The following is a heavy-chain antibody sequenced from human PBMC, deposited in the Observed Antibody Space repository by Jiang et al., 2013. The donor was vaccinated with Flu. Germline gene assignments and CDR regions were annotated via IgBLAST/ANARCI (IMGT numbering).Heavy chain of an antibody. D-gene: IGHD2-8*01. CDR1: SNSAA. CDR2: TYYRSKWYN. Sequence: SNSAAWNWIRQSPSRGLEWLGRTYYRSKWYNEYAVSVKSRIMVNPDTSNNQFSLQLNSVTPEDTAMYYCARSSNGYVDSWGQGILVTVSS. J-gene: IGHJ4*02. CDR3: ARSSNGYVDS. V-gene: IGHV6-1*01.